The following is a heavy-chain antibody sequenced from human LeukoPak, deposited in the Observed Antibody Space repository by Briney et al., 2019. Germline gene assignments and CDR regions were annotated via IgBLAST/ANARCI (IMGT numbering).Heavy chain of an antibody. Sequence: PSETLSLTCTVSGGSISSSSYYWGWIRQPPGKGLEWIGSIYHSGSTYYNPSLKSRVTISVDTSKNQFSLKLSSVTAADTAVYYCARVLRHDAFDIWGQGTIVTVSS. V-gene: IGHV4-39*07. CDR1: GGSISSSSYY. D-gene: IGHD4-17*01. CDR3: ARVLRHDAFDI. CDR2: IYHSGST. J-gene: IGHJ3*02.